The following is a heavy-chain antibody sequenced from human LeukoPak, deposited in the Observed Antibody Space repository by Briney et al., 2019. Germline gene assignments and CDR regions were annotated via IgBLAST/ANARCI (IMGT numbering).Heavy chain of an antibody. CDR2: IKQDGSER. CDR3: ARENYFDY. J-gene: IGHJ4*02. CDR1: GFTFRSYW. V-gene: IGHV3-7*01. Sequence: GGSLRLSCAASGFTFRSYWMCWVRQAPGKGLEWVANIKQDGSERYYVDSVKGRFTISRDNAKNSLYLQMNSLRAEDTAVYYCARENYFDYWGQGTLVTVSS.